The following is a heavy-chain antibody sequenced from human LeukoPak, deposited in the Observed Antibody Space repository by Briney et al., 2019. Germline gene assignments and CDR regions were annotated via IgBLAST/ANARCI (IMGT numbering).Heavy chain of an antibody. Sequence: GGSLRLSCAASGFTFSNYAMSWVRQAPGKGLEWVSAISSSGGSTYYADSVKARFTISRDNAKNSLYLQMNSLRAEDTAVYYCAREYISDYYDSSAMGYWGQGTLVTVSS. CDR1: GFTFSNYA. CDR3: AREYISDYYDSSAMGY. D-gene: IGHD3-22*01. J-gene: IGHJ4*02. V-gene: IGHV3-23*01. CDR2: ISSSGGST.